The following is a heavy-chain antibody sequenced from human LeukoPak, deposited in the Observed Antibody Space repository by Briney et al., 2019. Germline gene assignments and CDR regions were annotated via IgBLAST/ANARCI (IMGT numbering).Heavy chain of an antibody. V-gene: IGHV4-4*07. CDR1: GGSISSYY. CDR3: ARETMVRGAVDY. CDR2: IYTSGST. J-gene: IGHJ4*02. D-gene: IGHD3-10*01. Sequence: ASETLSLTCTVSGGSISSYYWSWIRQPAGKGLEWIGRIYTSGSTNYNPSLQSRVTMSVDTSKNQFSLKLSSVTAADTAVYYCARETMVRGAVDYWGQGTLVTVSS.